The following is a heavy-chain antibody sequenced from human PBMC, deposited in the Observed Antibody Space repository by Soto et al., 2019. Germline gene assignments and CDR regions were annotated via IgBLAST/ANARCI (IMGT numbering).Heavy chain of an antibody. D-gene: IGHD3-16*01. CDR2: IKPDGSAT. Sequence: HPGGSLRLSCATSDFTFRNYWMSWVRQAPGKGLEWVANIKPDGSATNYVDSVKGRFTISRDNVRNSVSLQMNSLRVEDTAVYFCFGGNGGPQWGQGTLVTVSS. CDR3: FGGNGGPQ. CDR1: DFTFRNYW. J-gene: IGHJ4*02. V-gene: IGHV3-7*03.